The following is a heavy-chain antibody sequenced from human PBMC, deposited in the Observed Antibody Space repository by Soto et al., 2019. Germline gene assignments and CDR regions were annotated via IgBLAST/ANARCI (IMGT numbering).Heavy chain of an antibody. V-gene: IGHV1-18*01. J-gene: IGHJ4*02. CDR1: GYTFTSYA. Sequence: QVQLVQSGPEVKEPGASVQVSCKASGYTFTSYAISWVRQAPGQGLEWMGWISNYNGNTKYAQKFQGRVTVTADTSTSTTYMDLRSLRSDDTASYYCARVAMVGGLITTATGFDLWGQGTPVTVSS. D-gene: IGHD3-16*02. CDR2: ISNYNGNT. CDR3: ARVAMVGGLITTATGFDL.